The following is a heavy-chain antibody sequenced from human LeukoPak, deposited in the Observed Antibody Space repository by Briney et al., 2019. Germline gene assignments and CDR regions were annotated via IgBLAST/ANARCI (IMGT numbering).Heavy chain of an antibody. J-gene: IGHJ4*02. CDR2: INPSGGST. CDR3: ARVSRIAVAGYYFDY. Sequence: ASVKVSCKASGYTFTSYYMHWVRQAPGQGLEWMGIINPSGGSTSYAQKFQGRVTMTRDTSTSTVYMELSSLRSEDTAVYYCARVSRIAVAGYYFDYWGQGTLVTVSS. D-gene: IGHD6-19*01. V-gene: IGHV1-46*01. CDR1: GYTFTSYY.